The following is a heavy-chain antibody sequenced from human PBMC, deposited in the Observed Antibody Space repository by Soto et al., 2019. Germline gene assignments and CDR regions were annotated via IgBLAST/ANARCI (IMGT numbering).Heavy chain of an antibody. CDR2: IYYSGST. Sequence: SETLSLTCTVSGGSISISSYYWGWIRQPPGKGLEWIGSIYYSGSTYYNPSLKSRVTISVDTSKNQFSLKLSSVTAADTAVYYCASFYSSSWTHYYYYGMDVWGQGTTVTVSS. CDR1: GGSISISSYY. V-gene: IGHV4-39*01. D-gene: IGHD6-13*01. J-gene: IGHJ6*02. CDR3: ASFYSSSWTHYYYYGMDV.